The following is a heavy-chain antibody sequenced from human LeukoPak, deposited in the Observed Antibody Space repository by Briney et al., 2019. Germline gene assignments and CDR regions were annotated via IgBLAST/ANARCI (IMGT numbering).Heavy chain of an antibody. CDR2: INPNSGGT. CDR1: GYTFTSYD. CDR3: ARKGEIYGDYDY. J-gene: IGHJ4*02. Sequence: ASVKVSCKASGYTFTSYDINWVRQAPGQGLEWMGWINPNSGGTHYAQKFQGRVTVTRDTSISTTYMDLSRLKSDDTAIYYCARKGEIYGDYDYWGQGTLVTVSS. D-gene: IGHD4-17*01. V-gene: IGHV1-2*02.